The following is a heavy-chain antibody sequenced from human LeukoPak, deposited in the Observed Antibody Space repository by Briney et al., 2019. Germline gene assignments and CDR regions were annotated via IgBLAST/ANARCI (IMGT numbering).Heavy chain of an antibody. CDR1: GGSISSYH. CDR2: IYYSGST. V-gene: IGHV4-59*12. CDR3: ASLRKLRWLQLLPLGH. Sequence: SETLSLTCTVSGGSISSYHWSWIRQPPGKGLECIGYIYYSGSTHYNPSLKSRVTISVDTSKNQFSLKLSSVTAADTAVYYCASLRKLRWLQLLPLGHWGQGTLVTVSS. J-gene: IGHJ4*02. D-gene: IGHD5-24*01.